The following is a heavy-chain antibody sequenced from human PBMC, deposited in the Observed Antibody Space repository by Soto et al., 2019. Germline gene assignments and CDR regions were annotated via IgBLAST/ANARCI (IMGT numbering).Heavy chain of an antibody. V-gene: IGHV3-66*01. CDR1: GFIVSTNY. CDR2: IYSGGST. Sequence: EVQLVESGGGLVQPGGSLRLSCAASGFIVSTNYMNWVRRAPGKGLEWVSVIYSGGSTYYADSVKGRFTISRDNSKNTLYLQMNSLRAEDTAVYDCARRVSPSALDIWGQGTMVTVS. CDR3: ARRVSPSALDI. D-gene: IGHD3-10*01. J-gene: IGHJ3*02.